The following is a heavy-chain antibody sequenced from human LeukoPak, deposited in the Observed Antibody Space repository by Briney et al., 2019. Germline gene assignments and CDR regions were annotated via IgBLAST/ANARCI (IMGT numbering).Heavy chain of an antibody. Sequence: ASVKVSCKASGYTFTSYDINWVRQATGQGLEWMGWMNPNSGNTGYAQKFQGRVTITRNTSISTAYMELSSLRSEDTAVYYCAREYGSGSYYKAHNYYYYGMDVWGQGTTVTVSS. V-gene: IGHV1-8*03. D-gene: IGHD3-10*01. CDR1: GYTFTSYD. CDR2: MNPNSGNT. CDR3: AREYGSGSYYKAHNYYYYGMDV. J-gene: IGHJ6*02.